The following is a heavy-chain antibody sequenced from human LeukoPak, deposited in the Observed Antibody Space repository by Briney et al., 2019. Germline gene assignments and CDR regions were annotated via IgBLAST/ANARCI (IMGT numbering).Heavy chain of an antibody. J-gene: IGHJ5*02. D-gene: IGHD4-23*01. CDR3: ARYTVGWFDP. CDR1: GGSISSGGYS. Sequence: SETLSLTCAVSGGSISSGGYSWSWIRQPPGKGLEWIGYIYHSGSTYYNPSLKSRVTMSVDRSKNQFSLKLSSVTAADTAVYYCARYTVGWFDPWGQGTLVTVSS. V-gene: IGHV4-30-2*01. CDR2: IYHSGST.